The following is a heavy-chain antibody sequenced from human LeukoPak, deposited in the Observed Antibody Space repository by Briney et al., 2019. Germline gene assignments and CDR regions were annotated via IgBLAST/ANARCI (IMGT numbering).Heavy chain of an antibody. Sequence: GGXLRLSCAASGFTFSSYAMSWVGQAPGKGVEGVSAISGSGGSTYYADSVKGGFTISREKSKNTLYLQMNSLRAEDTAVYYCAKASSGWYYFDYWGQGTLVTVS. D-gene: IGHD6-19*01. CDR1: GFTFSSYA. J-gene: IGHJ4*02. CDR2: ISGSGGST. CDR3: AKASSGWYYFDY. V-gene: IGHV3-23*01.